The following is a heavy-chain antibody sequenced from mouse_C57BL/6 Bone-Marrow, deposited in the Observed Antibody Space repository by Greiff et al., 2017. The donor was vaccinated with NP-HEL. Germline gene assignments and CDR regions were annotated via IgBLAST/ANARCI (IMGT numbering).Heavy chain of an antibody. Sequence: EVKVVESGEGLVKPGGSLKLSCAASGFTFSSYAMSWVRQTPEKRLEWVAYISSGGDYIYYADTVKGRFTISRDNARNTLYLQMSSLKSEDTAMYYCTRDYYGKGYFDYWGQSTTLTVSS. CDR3: TRDYYGKGYFDY. V-gene: IGHV5-9-1*02. CDR2: ISSGGDYI. D-gene: IGHD1-1*02. J-gene: IGHJ2*01. CDR1: GFTFSSYA.